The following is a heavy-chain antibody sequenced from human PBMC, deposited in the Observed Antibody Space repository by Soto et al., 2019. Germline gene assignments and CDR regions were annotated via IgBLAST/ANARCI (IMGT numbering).Heavy chain of an antibody. J-gene: IGHJ3*02. CDR1: GFTFSTYA. CDR3: ALISVGATPI. CDR2: ISYDGSNK. Sequence: PGGSLRLSCAASGFTFSTYAMHWVRQAPGKGLEWVAVISYDGSNKYYADSVKDRFTISRDNSKHTLYVQMNSLRAEDTAVYYCALISVGATPIWGRGAMVTVSS. V-gene: IGHV3-30-3*01. D-gene: IGHD1-26*01.